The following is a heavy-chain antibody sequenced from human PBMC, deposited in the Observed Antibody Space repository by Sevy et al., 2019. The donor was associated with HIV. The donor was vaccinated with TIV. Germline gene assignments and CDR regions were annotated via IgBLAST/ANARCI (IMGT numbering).Heavy chain of an antibody. CDR2: ISSSGSTI. CDR1: GFTFSDYY. J-gene: IGHJ6*02. CDR3: ARGSRYSSSSGGGYYYYYGMDV. D-gene: IGHD6-6*01. Sequence: GGSLRLSCAASGFTFSDYYMSWIRQAPGKGLEWVSYISSSGSTIYYAHSVKGRFTISRDNAKNSLYLQMNSLRAEDTAVYYCARGSRYSSSSGGGYYYYYGMDVWGQGTTVTVSS. V-gene: IGHV3-11*01.